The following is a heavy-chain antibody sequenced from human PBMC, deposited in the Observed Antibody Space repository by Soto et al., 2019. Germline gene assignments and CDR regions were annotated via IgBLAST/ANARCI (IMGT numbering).Heavy chain of an antibody. Sequence: GGSLRLSFAASGFTFSSYGMHWVRQAPGKGLEWVAVISYDGSNKYYADSVKGRFTISRDNSKNTLYLQMNSLRAEDTAVYYCARASCGGYGGRSDLFEICAQRTSVIGSS. CDR3: ARASCGGYGGRSDLFEI. V-gene: IGHV3-30*03. CDR1: GFTFSSYG. J-gene: IGHJ6*02. D-gene: IGHD2-21*01. CDR2: ISYDGSNK.